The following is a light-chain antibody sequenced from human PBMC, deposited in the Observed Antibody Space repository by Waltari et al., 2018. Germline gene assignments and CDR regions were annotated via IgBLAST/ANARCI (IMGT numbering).Light chain of an antibody. Sequence: QSALTQPASVSGSPGQSITIPCTGTSSDVGNYNYVSWFQQHPGKAPQLIIHDVNKRPSGVSNRFSGSKSANTAYLTISGLQAEDEADYYCSSYTSITTVVFGGGTKLTVL. CDR2: DVN. CDR1: SSDVGNYNY. J-gene: IGLJ2*01. V-gene: IGLV2-14*03. CDR3: SSYTSITTVV.